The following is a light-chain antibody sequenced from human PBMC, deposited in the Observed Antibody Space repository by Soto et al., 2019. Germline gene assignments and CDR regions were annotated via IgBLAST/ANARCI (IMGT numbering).Light chain of an antibody. Sequence: QSVLTQPPSASGTPGQRVTISCSGSSSNIGSNYVYWYQQLPGTAPKLLIYSHNQRPSGVPDRFSGSKSGTSASLAISGLRSEDEAYYYCAAWDDSLSGWVFGGGTKLTVL. CDR1: SSNIGSNY. CDR2: SHN. CDR3: AAWDDSLSGWV. J-gene: IGLJ3*02. V-gene: IGLV1-47*02.